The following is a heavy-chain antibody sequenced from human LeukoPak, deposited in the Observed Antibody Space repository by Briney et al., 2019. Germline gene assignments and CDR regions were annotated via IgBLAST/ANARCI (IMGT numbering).Heavy chain of an antibody. V-gene: IGHV1-69*05. CDR3: ARPREGYSAFMDV. D-gene: IGHD5-12*01. J-gene: IGHJ6*03. CDR1: GGTFSSYA. CDR2: IIPIFGTA. Sequence: SVKVSCKASGGTFSSYAISWVRQAPGQGLEWMGGIIPIFGTANYAQKFQGRVTITTDEPMSTAYMELSSLRSEDTAVYYCARPREGYSAFMDVWGKGTTVTVSS.